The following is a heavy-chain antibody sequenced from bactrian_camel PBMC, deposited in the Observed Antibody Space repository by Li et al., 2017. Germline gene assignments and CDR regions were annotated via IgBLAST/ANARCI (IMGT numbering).Heavy chain of an antibody. D-gene: IGHD2*01. V-gene: IGHV3S53*01. J-gene: IGHJ6*01. Sequence: HVQLVESGGGSVQAGGSLRLSCGISRWTYSTYSIGWFRQNSGKEREGVAVIRNDGLTTYADSVKGRFTISKDNARNTVSLQMNSLKPEDTAMYSCAAQWSFGGNCSGRRGLRKTDFGLWGQGTQVTVS. CDR2: IRNDGLT. CDR3: AAQWSFGGNCSGRRGLRKTDFGL. CDR1: RWTYSTYS.